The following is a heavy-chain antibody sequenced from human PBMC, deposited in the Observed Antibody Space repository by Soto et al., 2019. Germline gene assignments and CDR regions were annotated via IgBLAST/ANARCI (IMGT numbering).Heavy chain of an antibody. V-gene: IGHV3-74*01. D-gene: IGHD7-27*01. CDR2: IDYDGGTT. J-gene: IGHJ4*02. CDR1: GFTFSSHW. Sequence: EVQLVESGGGLVQPGGSLTLSCAASGFTFSSHWMHWVRQAPGKGLMWVSRIDYDGGTTSYADSVEGRFTISRDNVRNTLYLQMSSLRAEDTAVYYCARNNWGIDYWGQGIVVTVSS. CDR3: ARNNWGIDY.